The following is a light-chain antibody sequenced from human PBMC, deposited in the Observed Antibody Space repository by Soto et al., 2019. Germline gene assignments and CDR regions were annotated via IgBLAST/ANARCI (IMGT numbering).Light chain of an antibody. CDR2: GAS. V-gene: IGKV3-15*01. J-gene: IGKJ1*01. Sequence: DIVITQSPATVSVSPGERASLSCRASQSVSSNLAWYQQKPGQAPRLLIYGASTRATGIPARFSGSGSGTEFTLTISSLQSEDFAVYYCQQYNNWPRTFGQGTKVDIK. CDR1: QSVSSN. CDR3: QQYNNWPRT.